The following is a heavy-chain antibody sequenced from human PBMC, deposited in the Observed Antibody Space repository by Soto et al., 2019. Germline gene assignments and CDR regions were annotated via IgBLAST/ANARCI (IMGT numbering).Heavy chain of an antibody. CDR3: ARGRGSSLIPVVDDAVDV. Sequence: GASVKVSCKASGYSFTGYGINWVRQAPGQGLEWLGRITTYNGDTNYAQNFQGRVTMTTDTSTSTAYMELRSLRSDDTAVYYCARGRGSSLIPVVDDAVDVWGQGTVVTVSS. CDR1: GYSFTGYG. J-gene: IGHJ3*01. D-gene: IGHD3-16*01. V-gene: IGHV1-18*04. CDR2: ITTYNGDT.